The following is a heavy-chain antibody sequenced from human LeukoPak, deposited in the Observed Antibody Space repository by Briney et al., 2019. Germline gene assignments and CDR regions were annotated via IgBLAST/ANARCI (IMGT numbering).Heavy chain of an antibody. CDR3: ARGGPTGALDY. J-gene: IGHJ4*02. CDR1: GFTFSSYW. CDR2: INSDGSST. Sequence: GGSLRLSCAASGFTFSSYWMHWVRQAPGKGLVWVSRINSDGSSTSYADSVKGRFTISRDNAKNSLYLQMNSLRAEDTALYYCARGGPTGALDYWGQGTLVTVSS. D-gene: IGHD7-27*01. V-gene: IGHV3-74*01.